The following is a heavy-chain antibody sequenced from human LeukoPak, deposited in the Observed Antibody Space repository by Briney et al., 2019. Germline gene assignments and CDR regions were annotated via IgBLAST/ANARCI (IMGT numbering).Heavy chain of an antibody. Sequence: SETLSLTCTVSGGSISGYYWSWIRQLSGKGLEWIGYIYDSGSTNYNPSLKSRVTISVDTSKNQFSLKLSSVTAADMAVYYCARYTPTGTTGDSWGQGTLVTVSS. V-gene: IGHV4-59*01. CDR3: ARYTPTGTTGDS. CDR1: GGSISGYY. D-gene: IGHD1-7*01. J-gene: IGHJ4*02. CDR2: IYDSGST.